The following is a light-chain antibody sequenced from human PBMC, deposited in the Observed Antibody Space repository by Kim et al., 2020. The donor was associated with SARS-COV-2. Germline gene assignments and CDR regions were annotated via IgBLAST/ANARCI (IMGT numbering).Light chain of an antibody. CDR2: GAS. V-gene: IGKV3-20*01. CDR3: QQYDILPRT. Sequence: SREESAPLTCRAAQSVSANYLAWYKHKRWQAPRLLIYGASTRATGIPDRFTGSGSGTDFTLTISRLEPEDFAVYYCQQYDILPRTFGQGTKVDIK. CDR1: QSVSANY. J-gene: IGKJ1*01.